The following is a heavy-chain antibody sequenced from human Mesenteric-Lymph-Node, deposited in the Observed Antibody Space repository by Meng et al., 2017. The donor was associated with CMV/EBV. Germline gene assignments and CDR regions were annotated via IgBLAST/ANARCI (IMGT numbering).Heavy chain of an antibody. D-gene: IGHD3-3*01. CDR2: INPNSGGT. CDR3: ARDSSRTIFGVVIGGYFDY. V-gene: IGHV1-2*02. Sequence: ASVKVSCKASGGTFSSYAISWVRQAPGQGLEWMGWINPNSGGTNYAQKFQGRVTMTRDTSISTAYMELSRLRSDDTAVYYCARDSSRTIFGVVIGGYFDYWGQGTLVTVSS. J-gene: IGHJ4*02. CDR1: GGTFSSYA.